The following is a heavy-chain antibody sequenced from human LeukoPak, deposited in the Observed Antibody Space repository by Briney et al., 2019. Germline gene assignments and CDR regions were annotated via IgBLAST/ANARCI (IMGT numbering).Heavy chain of an antibody. D-gene: IGHD1-26*01. V-gene: IGHV3-30*03. CDR2: ISYDGSNK. CDR1: GFTISNYD. J-gene: IGHJ4*02. CDR3: TRDMGGTYFDY. Sequence: GGSLRLSCAASGFTISNYDMHWVRQAPGKGLEWMALISYDGSNKYYADSVKGRFTISRDNSKNTLYLQMNSLRAEDTAVYYCTRDMGGTYFDYWGQGTLVTVSS.